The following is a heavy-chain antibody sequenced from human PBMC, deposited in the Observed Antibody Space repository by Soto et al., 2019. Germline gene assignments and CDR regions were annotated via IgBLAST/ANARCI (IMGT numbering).Heavy chain of an antibody. V-gene: IGHV1-69*13. D-gene: IGHD3-22*01. CDR3: ARVRDDSSGYSELDY. Sequence: SVKVSCKASGGTFSSYAISWVRQAPGQGPEWMGGIIPIFGTANYAQKFQGRVTITADESTSTAYMELSSLRSEDTAVYYCARVRDDSSGYSELDYWGQGTLVTVSS. CDR2: IIPIFGTA. CDR1: GGTFSSYA. J-gene: IGHJ4*02.